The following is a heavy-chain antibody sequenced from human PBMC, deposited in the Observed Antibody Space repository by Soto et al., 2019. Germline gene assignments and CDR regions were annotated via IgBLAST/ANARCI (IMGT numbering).Heavy chain of an antibody. CDR3: ARASIITISGVTTGSYYSYGMDV. D-gene: IGHD3-3*01. CDR2: INTSGGST. Sequence: ASVKVSCKASGYTFTSYYMHWVRQAPGQGLEWMGIINTSGGSTSYAQTFQGRVTMTRDTSTSTVYMELSSLRSEDTAVYYCARASIITISGVTTGSYYSYGMDVWGQGTMVTVSS. V-gene: IGHV1-46*01. J-gene: IGHJ6*02. CDR1: GYTFTSYY.